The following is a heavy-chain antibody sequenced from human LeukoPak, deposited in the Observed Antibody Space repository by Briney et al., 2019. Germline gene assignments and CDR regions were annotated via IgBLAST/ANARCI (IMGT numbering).Heavy chain of an antibody. Sequence: GESLKISCKVSGHSFTSXLXXXVXQXPXXXXXXXXXISPGDSXTXYSPSXXXQVXISADKSISTAYLQWSSLKASDTAMYFCARQVVGTGAEDYFDYWGQGTLVTVSS. CDR3: ARQVVGTGAEDYFDY. D-gene: IGHD2-2*01. CDR2: ISPGDSXT. CDR1: GHSFTSXL. V-gene: IGHV5-51*01. J-gene: IGHJ4*02.